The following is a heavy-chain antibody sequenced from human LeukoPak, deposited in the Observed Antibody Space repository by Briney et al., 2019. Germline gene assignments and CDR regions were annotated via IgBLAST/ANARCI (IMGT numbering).Heavy chain of an antibody. D-gene: IGHD3-9*01. CDR3: ARGHYDVLAASYKWTPDY. J-gene: IGHJ4*02. CDR1: GFTFNTFN. CDR2: ITSGGDYI. Sequence: GSLRLSCAAPGFTFNTFNMNWVRQAPGKGLEWVSSITSGGDYIYYADSVKGRFTTSRDNAKNSLSLQLNGLRVEDTAVYYWARGHYDVLAASYKWTPDYWGQRTLVTVSS. V-gene: IGHV3-21*01.